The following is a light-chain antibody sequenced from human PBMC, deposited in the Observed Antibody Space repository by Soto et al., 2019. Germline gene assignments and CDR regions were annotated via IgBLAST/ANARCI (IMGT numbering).Light chain of an antibody. CDR1: QSVTNNY. Sequence: EIVLTQSPGILSLSPGERAILSCRASQSVTNNYLAWYQQRLGQAPRLLIYGASSRATDIPDRFSGSGSGTDFTLTISKLEPEDFAVYYCQQYGSSYLYTFGQGTKVDIK. J-gene: IGKJ2*01. CDR3: QQYGSSYLYT. CDR2: GAS. V-gene: IGKV3-20*01.